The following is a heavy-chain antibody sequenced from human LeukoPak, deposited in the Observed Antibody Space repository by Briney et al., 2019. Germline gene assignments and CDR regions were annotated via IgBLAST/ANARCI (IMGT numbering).Heavy chain of an antibody. CDR1: GGSISSYY. CDR2: IYYSGST. D-gene: IGHD5-12*01. CDR3: ARHSGYDPYYFDY. V-gene: IGHV4-59*01. J-gene: IGHJ4*02. Sequence: PSETLSLTCTVSGGSISSYYWSWIRQPPGKGLEWIGYIYYSGSTNYNPSLKSRVTISVDTSKNQFSLKLSSVTAADTAVYYCARHSGYDPYYFDYWGQGTLVTVSS.